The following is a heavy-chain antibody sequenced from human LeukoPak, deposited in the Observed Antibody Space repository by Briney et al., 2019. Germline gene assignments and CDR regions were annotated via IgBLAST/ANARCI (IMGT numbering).Heavy chain of an antibody. CDR2: IYHSGST. CDR3: ASSSSSWYRADY. V-gene: IGHV4-30-2*01. Sequence: SETLSLTCAVSGGSISSGGYSWSWIRQPPGKGLEWIGYIYHSGSTYYNPSLKSRVTISVDRSKNQFSLKLSSVTAADTAVYYCASSSSSWYRADYWGQGTLVTVSS. J-gene: IGHJ4*02. D-gene: IGHD6-13*01. CDR1: GGSISSGGYS.